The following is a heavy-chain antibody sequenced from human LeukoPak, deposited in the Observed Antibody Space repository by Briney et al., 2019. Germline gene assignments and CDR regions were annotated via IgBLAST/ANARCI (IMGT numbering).Heavy chain of an antibody. D-gene: IGHD2-15*01. CDR3: ASGSRGYCSGGSCYPGLGY. CDR1: GGTFSSYT. CDR2: IIPILGIA. V-gene: IGHV1-69*02. Sequence: SVKVSCKASGGTFSSYTISWVRQAPGQGLEWMGRIIPILGIANYAQKFQGRVTITTDESTSTAYMELSSLRSEDTAVYYCASGSRGYCSGGSCYPGLGYWGQGTLVTVSS. J-gene: IGHJ4*02.